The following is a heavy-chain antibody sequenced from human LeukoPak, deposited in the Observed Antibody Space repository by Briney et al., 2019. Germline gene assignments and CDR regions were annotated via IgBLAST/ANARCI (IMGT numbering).Heavy chain of an antibody. CDR3: TRGYDVDY. D-gene: IGHD5-12*01. CDR2: INASGTT. Sequence: SETLSLTCSVSGGSISDYYWTWIRQPAGKGLEWIGRINASGTTRYNPSLKSRLAMSVDTSKNQFSLKLTSVTAADTAVYFCTRGYDVDYWGQGTLVTVSS. CDR1: GGSISDYY. V-gene: IGHV4-4*07. J-gene: IGHJ4*02.